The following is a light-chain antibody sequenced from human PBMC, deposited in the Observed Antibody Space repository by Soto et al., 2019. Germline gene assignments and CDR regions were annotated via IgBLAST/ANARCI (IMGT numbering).Light chain of an antibody. CDR2: GAS. Sequence: DIQMTQSPSSLSASVGDRVTIPCRASQSISSYLNWYQQTPGKAPKLLIYGASSLLTGVPPRFSGRGSGTDFTLTISSLQTEDFATYYCQQTFSTPWTFGRGTKVEIK. CDR1: QSISSY. V-gene: IGKV1-39*01. CDR3: QQTFSTPWT. J-gene: IGKJ1*01.